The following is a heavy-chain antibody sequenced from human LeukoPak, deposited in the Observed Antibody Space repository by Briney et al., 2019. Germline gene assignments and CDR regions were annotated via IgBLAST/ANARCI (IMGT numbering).Heavy chain of an antibody. J-gene: IGHJ4*02. D-gene: IGHD6-6*01. CDR2: IYYSGST. CDR1: GGSISSYY. Sequence: SETLSLTCTVSGGSISSYYWSWIRQPPGKGLEWIGYIYYSGSTNYNPSLKSRVTISVDTSKNQFSLKLSSVTAADTAVYYCARLMYSSSQYYFDYWGQGTLVTVSS. V-gene: IGHV4-59*01. CDR3: ARLMYSSSQYYFDY.